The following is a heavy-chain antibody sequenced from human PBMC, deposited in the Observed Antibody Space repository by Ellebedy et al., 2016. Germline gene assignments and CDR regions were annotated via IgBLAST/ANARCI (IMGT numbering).Heavy chain of an antibody. D-gene: IGHD2-15*01. V-gene: IGHV2-5*02. CDR1: GFSLSTHGMG. Sequence: SGPTLVXPTQTLTLTCTFSGFSLSTHGMGVAWIRQPPGKALEWLALIYWDDDNRYSPSLKNRLTVSRDTSKNQVVLTMTNMDPVDTGTYYCAHRKDMAGPRNVFDYWGQGTLVTVSS. CDR2: IYWDDDN. J-gene: IGHJ4*02. CDR3: AHRKDMAGPRNVFDY.